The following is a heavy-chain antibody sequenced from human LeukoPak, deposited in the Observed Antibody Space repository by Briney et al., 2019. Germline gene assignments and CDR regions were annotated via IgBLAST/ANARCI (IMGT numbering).Heavy chain of an antibody. CDR1: GYTFSNYG. J-gene: IGHJ4*02. V-gene: IGHV1-18*01. CDR3: ARDRHDFWSGYYRGLAL. Sequence: GASVKVSCKASGYTFSNYGISWVRQAPGQGLEWMGWISAYDGNTNYAQKLQGRVTMTTDTSTSTAYMELRSLRSDDTAVYYCARDRHDFWSGYYRGLALWGQGTLVTVSS. D-gene: IGHD3-3*01. CDR2: ISAYDGNT.